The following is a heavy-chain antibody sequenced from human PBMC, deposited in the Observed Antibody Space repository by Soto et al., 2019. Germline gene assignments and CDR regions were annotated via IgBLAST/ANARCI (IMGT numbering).Heavy chain of an antibody. D-gene: IGHD2-2*01. CDR2: ISAYNGNT. Sequence: ASVKVSCKASGYTLTAYYMHWVRQAPGQGLEWMGWISAYNGNTNYAQKLQGRVTMTTDTSTSTAYMELRSLRSDDTAVYYCARGYGSSNYYGMDVWGQGTTVTVSS. CDR1: GYTLTAYY. CDR3: ARGYGSSNYYGMDV. J-gene: IGHJ6*02. V-gene: IGHV1-18*04.